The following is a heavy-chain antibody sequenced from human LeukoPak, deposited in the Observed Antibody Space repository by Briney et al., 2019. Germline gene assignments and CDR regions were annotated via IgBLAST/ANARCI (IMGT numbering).Heavy chain of an antibody. Sequence: GGSLRLSCAASGFTFNNYSMNWVRQAPGKGLEWVSSISRSSRYIYYADSVKGRFTISRDNSKGTVWLQMNSLRAEDTAIYYCAKSDCGSDGCKLYDYWAQGTQVTVSS. V-gene: IGHV3-21*04. CDR2: ISRSSRYI. J-gene: IGHJ4*02. CDR1: GFTFNNYS. CDR3: AKSDCGSDGCKLYDY. D-gene: IGHD2-21*01.